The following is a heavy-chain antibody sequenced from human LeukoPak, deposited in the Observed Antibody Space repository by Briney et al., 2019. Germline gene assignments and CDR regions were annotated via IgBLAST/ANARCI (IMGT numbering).Heavy chain of an antibody. D-gene: IGHD1-26*01. Sequence: GGSLRLSCAASGFTFSSSAMSWVRQVPGKGLEWVSVIYSGGSTYYADSVKGRFTISRDNSKNTLYLQMNSLRAEDTAVYYCARGRKSSDAFDIWGQGTMVTVSS. CDR1: GFTFSSSA. CDR3: ARGRKSSDAFDI. V-gene: IGHV3-53*01. CDR2: IYSGGST. J-gene: IGHJ3*02.